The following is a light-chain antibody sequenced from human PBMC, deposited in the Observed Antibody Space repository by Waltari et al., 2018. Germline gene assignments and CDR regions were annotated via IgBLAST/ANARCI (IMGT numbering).Light chain of an antibody. Sequence: QSVLTQPPSVSAAPGQRVTIPCSGGSSNIGNNYVSWYRQFPGTAPKLLISEDSERPSGIPGRFSGSKSGTSATLDITGLQAGDEADYYCGTWDSSLSGAVFGGGTHLTVL. CDR2: EDS. CDR1: SSNIGNNY. V-gene: IGLV1-51*02. J-gene: IGLJ7*01. CDR3: GTWDSSLSGAV.